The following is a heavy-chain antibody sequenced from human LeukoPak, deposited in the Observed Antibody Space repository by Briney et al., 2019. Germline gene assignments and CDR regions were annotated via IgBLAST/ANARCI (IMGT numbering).Heavy chain of an antibody. CDR3: AKDYYGSGSYYYLDY. J-gene: IGHJ4*02. D-gene: IGHD3-10*01. CDR1: GFTFDDYV. Sequence: PGRSLRLSCAASGFTFDDYVMHWVRQAPGKGLEWDSGISWNSGSIGYADSVKGRFTISRDNAKNSLYLQMNSLRAEDTALYYCAKDYYGSGSYYYLDYWGQGTLVTVSS. V-gene: IGHV3-9*01. CDR2: ISWNSGSI.